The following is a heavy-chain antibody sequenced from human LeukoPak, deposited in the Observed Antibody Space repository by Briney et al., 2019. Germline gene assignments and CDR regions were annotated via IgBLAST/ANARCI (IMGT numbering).Heavy chain of an antibody. CDR2: IYYSGST. Sequence: SETLSLTCTVSGGSISSYYWSWIRQPPGKGLEWIGYIYYSGSTNYNPSLKSRVTISVDTPKNQFSLKLSSVTAADTAVYYCARGNWNDKMPFDYWGQGTLVTVSS. V-gene: IGHV4-59*01. D-gene: IGHD1-20*01. J-gene: IGHJ4*02. CDR3: ARGNWNDKMPFDY. CDR1: GGSISSYY.